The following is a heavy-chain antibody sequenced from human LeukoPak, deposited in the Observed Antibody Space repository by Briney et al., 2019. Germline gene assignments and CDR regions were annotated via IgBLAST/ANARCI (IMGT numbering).Heavy chain of an antibody. CDR2: INHSGST. V-gene: IGHV4-34*01. J-gene: IGHJ3*02. Sequence: SETLSLTCAVYGGSFSGYYWSWIRQPPGKGLEWIGEINHSGSTNYNPSLKSRVTISVDTSKNQFSLKLSSVTAADTGVYYCARGRRVRGGIVVVPAAKSNDAFDIWGQGTMVTVSS. CDR3: ARGRRVRGGIVVVPAAKSNDAFDI. D-gene: IGHD2-2*01. CDR1: GGSFSGYY.